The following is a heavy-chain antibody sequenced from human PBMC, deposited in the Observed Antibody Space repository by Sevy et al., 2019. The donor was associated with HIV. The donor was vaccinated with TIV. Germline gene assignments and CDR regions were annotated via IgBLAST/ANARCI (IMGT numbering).Heavy chain of an antibody. Sequence: ASVKVSCKASGYTFTGYYMHWVRQAPGQGLEWMGWINPNSGGTNYAQKFQGRVTMTRDTSISTAYMELSRLRSDDTAVYYCAREEELPSEDAFDIWGQGTMVTVSS. CDR1: GYTFTGYY. CDR3: AREEELPSEDAFDI. V-gene: IGHV1-2*02. CDR2: INPNSGGT. D-gene: IGHD1-26*01. J-gene: IGHJ3*02.